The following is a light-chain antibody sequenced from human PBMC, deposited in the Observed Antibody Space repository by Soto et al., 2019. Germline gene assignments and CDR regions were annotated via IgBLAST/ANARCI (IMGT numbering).Light chain of an antibody. J-gene: IGLJ1*01. Sequence: QSVLTQPPSVSGAPGQRVTISCTGSSSNIGAGYDVHWYQQLPGTAPKLLIYGNSNRPSGVPDRFSGSKSGTSASLAITGLQAEDEADYHCSSYTTNFTLLFVFGNGTKVTVL. CDR2: GNS. CDR1: SSNIGAGYD. CDR3: SSYTTNFTLLFV. V-gene: IGLV1-40*01.